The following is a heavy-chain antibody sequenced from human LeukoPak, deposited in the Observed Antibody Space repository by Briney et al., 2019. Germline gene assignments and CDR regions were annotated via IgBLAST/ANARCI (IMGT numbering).Heavy chain of an antibody. J-gene: IGHJ5*02. V-gene: IGHV3-23*01. CDR2: ISGSGGST. CDR1: GFTFSSYA. D-gene: IGHD6-25*01. CDR3: SSSDYRSEGIDA. Sequence: PGGSLRLSCAASGFTFSSYAMSWVRQAPGKGLEWVSAISGSGGSTYYADSVKGRFTISRDNSKNTLYLQMNSLRAEDTAVYFCSSSDYRSEGIDACGQGTLVTVS.